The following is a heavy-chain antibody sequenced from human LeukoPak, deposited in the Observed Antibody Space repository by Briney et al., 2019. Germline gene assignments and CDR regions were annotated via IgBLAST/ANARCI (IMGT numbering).Heavy chain of an antibody. Sequence: GGSLRLSCAASGFTFSSYGMDWVRQAPGKGLEWVAFIRYDGSNKYYAECVKGRFTISRDNSKNTLYLQMNSLRAEDTAVYYCAKITIVRGVVDYWGQGTLVTVSS. J-gene: IGHJ4*02. CDR3: AKITIVRGVVDY. D-gene: IGHD3-10*01. V-gene: IGHV3-30*02. CDR2: IRYDGSNK. CDR1: GFTFSSYG.